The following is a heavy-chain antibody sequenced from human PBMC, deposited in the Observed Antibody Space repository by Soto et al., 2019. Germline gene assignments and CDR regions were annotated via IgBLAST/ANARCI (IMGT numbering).Heavy chain of an antibody. Sequence: GGSLRLSCAASGFTVSSNYMTWVRQAPGRGLEWVSVIYSGGRTYYADSVKGRFTISRDNSKNTLYLQMNSLRAEDTAVYYCARGIPRGYSYGSYYFDYWGQGTLVTVSS. CDR3: ARGIPRGYSYGSYYFDY. D-gene: IGHD5-18*01. CDR1: GFTVSSNY. V-gene: IGHV3-53*01. J-gene: IGHJ4*02. CDR2: IYSGGRT.